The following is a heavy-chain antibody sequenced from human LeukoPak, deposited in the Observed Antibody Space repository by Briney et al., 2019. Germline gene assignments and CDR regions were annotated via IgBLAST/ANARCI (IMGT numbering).Heavy chain of an antibody. D-gene: IGHD5-24*01. V-gene: IGHV1-69*01. CDR3: ATSHHVYNSRHFDY. J-gene: IGHJ4*02. CDR1: GGTFSSYG. CDR2: IISIFDSA. Sequence: GASVKVSCKASGGTFSSYGISWVRQAPGQGLEWRGGIISIFDSANYAEKFQGRVTITADESTSTAYMELSSLRSEDSAIYYCATSHHVYNSRHFDYWGQGTLVTVSS.